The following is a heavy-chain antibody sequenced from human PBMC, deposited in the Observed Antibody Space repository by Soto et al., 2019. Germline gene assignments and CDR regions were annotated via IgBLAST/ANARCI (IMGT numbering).Heavy chain of an antibody. CDR3: AGVTCLRGMDV. Sequence: SQTLSLTCAISGDSVSSNSGAWNWIRQSPSIGLEWLGRTYYRSRWSFDYALSVKSRVTIDPDTSKNQFSLHLDSLTPEDTAVYSCAGVTCLRGMDVWGQGTPVTVSS. D-gene: IGHD3-10*01. J-gene: IGHJ6*02. CDR2: TYYRSRWSF. CDR1: GDSVSSNSGA. V-gene: IGHV6-1*01.